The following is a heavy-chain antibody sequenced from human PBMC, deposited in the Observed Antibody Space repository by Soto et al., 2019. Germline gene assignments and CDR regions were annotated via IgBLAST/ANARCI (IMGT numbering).Heavy chain of an antibody. Sequence: PGGSLRLSCAASGFTFSSYAMGWVRQAPGKGLEWVSAISGSGGSTYYADSVKGLFTISRDNSKNTLYLQMNSLRAEDTAVYYCAKVARFLVYYDFWSGNDAFDIWGRGTMVTVSS. J-gene: IGHJ3*02. CDR3: AKVARFLVYYDFWSGNDAFDI. V-gene: IGHV3-23*01. CDR2: ISGSGGST. CDR1: GFTFSSYA. D-gene: IGHD3-3*01.